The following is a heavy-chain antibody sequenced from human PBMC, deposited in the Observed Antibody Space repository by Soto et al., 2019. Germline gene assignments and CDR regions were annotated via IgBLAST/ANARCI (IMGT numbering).Heavy chain of an antibody. CDR2: IIPIFGTA. V-gene: IGHV1-69*01. D-gene: IGHD1-26*01. CDR1: GGTFRSYA. J-gene: IGHJ6*02. CDR3: VRSSGSYGGFYYYGMDV. Sequence: QVQLVKSGAEVKKPGSSVKVSFMASGGTFRSYAISWVLQSTGQGLEWMGGIIPIFGTANYAQKFQGRVTITADEYTGKTYVERSSLTSDDHAVYYSVRSSGSYGGFYYYGMDVWVQVTTVTV.